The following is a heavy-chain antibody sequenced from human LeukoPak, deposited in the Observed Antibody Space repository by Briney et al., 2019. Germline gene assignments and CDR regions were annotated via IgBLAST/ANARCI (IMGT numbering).Heavy chain of an antibody. V-gene: IGHV4-59*08. D-gene: IGHD5-24*01. J-gene: IGHJ4*02. CDR2: TYNSGST. CDR3: ARHGRDDVEMATITV. CDR1: GGSISYYY. Sequence: PSETLSLTCTVSGGSISYYYWSWIRQPPEKGLEWIGYTYNSGSTNYNPSLKSRVTISKDTSKNQFSLRMTSMTAADTAVYFCARHGRDDVEMATITVWGQGTLVTVAS.